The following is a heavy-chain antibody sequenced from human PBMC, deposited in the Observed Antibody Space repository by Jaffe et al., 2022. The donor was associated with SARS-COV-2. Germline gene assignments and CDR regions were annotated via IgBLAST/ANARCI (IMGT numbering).Heavy chain of an antibody. CDR3: AKVYGASGYYHWYFDL. J-gene: IGHJ2*01. Sequence: EVQLLESGGGLVQPGGSLRLSCEASGFTFSSSAMSWVRQAPGKGLEWVSAISVSVLNTYYADSVKGRFTISRDNSKNTLYLHMNSLRAEDTAVYYCAKVYGASGYYHWYFDLWGRGTLVTVSS. CDR1: GFTFSSSA. V-gene: IGHV3-23*01. D-gene: IGHD3-3*01. CDR2: ISVSVLNT.